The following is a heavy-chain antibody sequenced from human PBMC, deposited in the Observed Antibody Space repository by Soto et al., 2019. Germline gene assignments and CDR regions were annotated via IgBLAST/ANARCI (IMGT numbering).Heavy chain of an antibody. V-gene: IGHV3-33*01. CDR3: ARSGGKGYCSGGSCSSNYYYGMDV. D-gene: IGHD2-15*01. Sequence: GGSLRLSCAASGFTFSSYGMHWVRQAPGKGLEWVAVIWYDGSNKYYADSVKGRFTISRDNSKNTLYLQMNSLRAEDTAVYYCARSGGKGYCSGGSCSSNYYYGMDVWGQGTTVTVSS. J-gene: IGHJ6*02. CDR1: GFTFSSYG. CDR2: IWYDGSNK.